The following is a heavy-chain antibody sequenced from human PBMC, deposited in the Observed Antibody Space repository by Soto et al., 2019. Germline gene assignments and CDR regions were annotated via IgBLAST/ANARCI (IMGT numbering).Heavy chain of an antibody. CDR2: FGITGKSG. J-gene: IGHJ6*02. V-gene: IGHV3-48*02. D-gene: IGHD2-8*02. CDR3: ARDRPVGLSGVTGPYYYGMDV. Sequence: QTLPGEACGCTFSMYAFTCVRQDTGKGMEWVSWFGITGKSGDYADSVKGRFTISRDNARNSVHLQMSSPRDEDTAVYYCARDRPVGLSGVTGPYYYGMDVWGQGTTVT. CDR1: GCTFSMYA.